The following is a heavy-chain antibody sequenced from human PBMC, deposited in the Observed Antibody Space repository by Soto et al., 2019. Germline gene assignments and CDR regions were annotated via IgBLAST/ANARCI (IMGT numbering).Heavy chain of an antibody. CDR3: ASSQWFGELPNDY. J-gene: IGHJ4*02. CDR1: GFTFNYYP. CDR2: VSFNGSNK. V-gene: IGHV3-30-3*01. Sequence: GGSLRLSCAASGFTFNYYPMHWVRQAPGKGLEWVAVVSFNGSNKYYADSVKGRFTISKDNAKNTLYLQMNSLRAEDTAVYYCASSQWFGELPNDYWGQGTLVTVSS. D-gene: IGHD3-10*01.